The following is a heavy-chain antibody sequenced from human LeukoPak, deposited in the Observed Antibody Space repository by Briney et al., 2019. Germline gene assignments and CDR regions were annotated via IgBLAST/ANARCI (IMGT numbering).Heavy chain of an antibody. J-gene: IGHJ4*02. CDR2: MSGSGGGT. CDR3: AKRGVVIRVILVGFYKEAYYFDA. Sequence: PGGSLRLSCAVSGITLSNYGMSWVRKAPGKGLEWVAGMSGSGGGTNYAASVKGRSTVSRDNSKNTLYLQMKSLRAEDTAVYFCAKRGVVIRVILVGFYKEAYYFDAGGQVALVTVSS. CDR1: GITLSNYG. D-gene: IGHD3-22*01. V-gene: IGHV3-23*01.